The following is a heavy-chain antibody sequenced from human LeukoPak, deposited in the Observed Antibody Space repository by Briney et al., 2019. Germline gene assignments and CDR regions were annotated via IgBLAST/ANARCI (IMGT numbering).Heavy chain of an antibody. Sequence: GGSLRLSCAASGFTFSSYAMHWVRQAPGKGLEWVAVISYDGSNKYYADSVKGRFTISRDNSKNTLYLQMNSLRAEDTAVYYCARDQERCTNGVCYGYFDYWGQGTLVTVSS. V-gene: IGHV3-30*04. CDR1: GFTFSSYA. D-gene: IGHD2-8*01. J-gene: IGHJ4*02. CDR2: ISYDGSNK. CDR3: ARDQERCTNGVCYGYFDY.